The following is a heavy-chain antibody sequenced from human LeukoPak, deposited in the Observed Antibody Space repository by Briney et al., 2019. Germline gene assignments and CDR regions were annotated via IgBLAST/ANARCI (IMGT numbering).Heavy chain of an antibody. V-gene: IGHV3-21*01. CDR1: GFTFSSHS. D-gene: IGHD5-18*01. CDR2: ISSSSSYI. CDR3: ARGREYSFDAFDI. Sequence: GGSLRLSCAASGFTFSSHSMNWVRQAPGKGLEWVSSISSSSSYIYYADSVKGRFTISRDNAKNSLYLQMNSLRAEDTAVYYCARGREYSFDAFDIWGQGTMVTVSS. J-gene: IGHJ3*02.